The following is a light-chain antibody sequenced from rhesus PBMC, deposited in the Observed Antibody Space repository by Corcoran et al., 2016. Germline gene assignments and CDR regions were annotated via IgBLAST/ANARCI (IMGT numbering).Light chain of an antibody. V-gene: IGKV1-32*04. Sequence: DIQMSQSPPSLSASVGDRVTITCRASQDISSYFNWYQQKRGSAPKVLIYHTNTLASGVPSRFSGSGSGTDFTLTISSLQPEDFATYYCQQGNSYPLTFGGGTKV. CDR1: QDISSY. CDR2: HTN. CDR3: QQGNSYPLT. J-gene: IGKJ4*01.